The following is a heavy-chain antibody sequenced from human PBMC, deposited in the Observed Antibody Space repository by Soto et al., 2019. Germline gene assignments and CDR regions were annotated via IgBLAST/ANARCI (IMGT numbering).Heavy chain of an antibody. CDR2: IYYSGST. J-gene: IGHJ4*02. CDR1: GGSISSSSYY. D-gene: IGHD4-17*01. V-gene: IGHV4-39*01. Sequence: QPQLQESGPGLVKPSETLSLTCTVSGGSISSSSYYWGWIRQPPGKGLEWIGSIYYSGSTYYNPSLKSRVTISVDTSKNQFSLKLSSVTAADTAVYYCARYLTTVTPYYFDYWGQGTLVTVSS. CDR3: ARYLTTVTPYYFDY.